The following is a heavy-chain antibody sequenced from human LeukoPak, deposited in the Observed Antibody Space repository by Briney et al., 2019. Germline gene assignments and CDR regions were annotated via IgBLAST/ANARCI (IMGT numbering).Heavy chain of an antibody. D-gene: IGHD3-10*01. CDR2: IYSGGST. J-gene: IGHJ6*03. CDR1: GFTVSSNY. CDR3: ARGPRSGSYRHYYYYYMDV. Sequence: GGSLRLSCAASGFTVSSNYMSWVRQAPGKGLEWVSVIYSGGSTYYADSVKGRFTISRDNSKNTLYLQMNSLRAADTAVYYCARGPRSGSYRHYYYYYMDVWGKGTTVTVSS. V-gene: IGHV3-66*01.